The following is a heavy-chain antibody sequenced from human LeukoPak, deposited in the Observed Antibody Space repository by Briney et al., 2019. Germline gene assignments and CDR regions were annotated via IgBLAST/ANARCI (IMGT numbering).Heavy chain of an antibody. CDR3: ARDRRNYYDSSGGRDY. CDR2: INHSGST. CDR1: GGSFSGSY. Sequence: SDTLSLTCAVYGGSFSGSYWSWIRQPPGKGLEWIGEINHSGSTNYNPSLKSRVTLSVDTSKNQFSLKLSSVTAADTAVYYCARDRRNYYDSSGGRDYWGQGTLVTVS. J-gene: IGHJ4*02. D-gene: IGHD3-22*01. V-gene: IGHV4-34*01.